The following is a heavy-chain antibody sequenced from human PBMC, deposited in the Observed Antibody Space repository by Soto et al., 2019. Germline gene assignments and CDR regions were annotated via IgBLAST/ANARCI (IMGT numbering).Heavy chain of an antibody. D-gene: IGHD2-2*01. CDR1: GFTISNYG. Sequence: QVQLVESGGGVVKPGRSLRPSCAASGFTISNYGMHWVRQAPGKGLEWVAVISYDGTITYYADSVKGRFTISRDNSKNPLYLQMNSLRTEDTAVYYCATTRVGPCSSSICFSGIFDGMDVWGQGTTVTVSS. CDR3: ATTRVGPCSSSICFSGIFDGMDV. V-gene: IGHV3-30-3*01. J-gene: IGHJ6*02. CDR2: ISYDGTIT.